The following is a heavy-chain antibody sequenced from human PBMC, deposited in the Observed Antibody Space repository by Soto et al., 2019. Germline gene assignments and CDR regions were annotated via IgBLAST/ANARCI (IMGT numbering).Heavy chain of an antibody. CDR3: ARVIATAVHWFDP. CDR2: IYHSGST. J-gene: IGHJ5*02. D-gene: IGHD6-13*01. V-gene: IGHV4-4*02. Sequence: SETLSLTCAVSGGSISSTNWWSWVRQPPGKGLEWIGDIYHSGSTNYNPSLKSRVTISVDKSKNQFSLKLSSVTAADTAVYYCARVIATAVHWFDPWGQGTLVTVSS. CDR1: GGSISSTNW.